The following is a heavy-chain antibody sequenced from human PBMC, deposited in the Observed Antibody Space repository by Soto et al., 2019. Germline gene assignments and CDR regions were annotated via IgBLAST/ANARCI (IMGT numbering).Heavy chain of an antibody. J-gene: IGHJ6*02. Sequence: QVQVVQSGDEVKKPGASVKVSCKASGYTFTNYGFSWVRQAPGQGLEWMGWISGYNGNTKYAEKFQGRGTMTTDTSKSTAHMELRSLRSDDTAVYYCAREGQAPYYYYGMDVWGQGTAVTVSS. CDR2: ISGYNGNT. V-gene: IGHV1-18*01. CDR3: AREGQAPYYYYGMDV. CDR1: GYTFTNYG.